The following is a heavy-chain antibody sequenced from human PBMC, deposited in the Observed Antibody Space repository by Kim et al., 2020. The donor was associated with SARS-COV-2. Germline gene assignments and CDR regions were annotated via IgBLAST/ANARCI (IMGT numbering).Heavy chain of an antibody. CDR3: ARFKMGFDP. V-gene: IGHV7-4-1*02. D-gene: IGHD1-26*01. J-gene: IGHJ5*02. CDR2: GNP. Sequence: GNPTYAQGFTGRFVFSLDTSVSTAYLQISSLKAEDTAVYYCARFKMGFDPWGQGTLVTVSS.